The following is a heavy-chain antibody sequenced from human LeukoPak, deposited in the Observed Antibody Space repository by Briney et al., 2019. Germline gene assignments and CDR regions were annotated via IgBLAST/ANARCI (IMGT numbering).Heavy chain of an antibody. J-gene: IGHJ6*02. D-gene: IGHD3-16*01. Sequence: SETLSLTCTVSAGSISSYYWSWIRQPPGKGLEWIGCIYSSGSTNYNPSLKSRVTISVDTSKNQFSLKLSAVTAADTAVYYCARVDEGGYYYYGMDVWGQGTTVTVSS. V-gene: IGHV4-59*01. CDR1: AGSISSYY. CDR2: IYSSGST. CDR3: ARVDEGGYYYYGMDV.